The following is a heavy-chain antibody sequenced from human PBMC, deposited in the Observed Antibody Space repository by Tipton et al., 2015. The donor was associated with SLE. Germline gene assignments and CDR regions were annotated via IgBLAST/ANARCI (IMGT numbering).Heavy chain of an antibody. J-gene: IGHJ3*02. D-gene: IGHD5-18*01. V-gene: IGHV4-61*08. CDR1: GGSISSGGYS. CDR2: SYYSGST. Sequence: TLSLTCAVSGGSISSGGYSWSWIRQPPGKGLEWIGYSYYSGSTNYNPSLKSRVTISVDTSKNQFSLKLSSVTAADTAVYYCARDGDKAMVGGVFDIWGQGTMVTVSS. CDR3: ARDGDKAMVGGVFDI.